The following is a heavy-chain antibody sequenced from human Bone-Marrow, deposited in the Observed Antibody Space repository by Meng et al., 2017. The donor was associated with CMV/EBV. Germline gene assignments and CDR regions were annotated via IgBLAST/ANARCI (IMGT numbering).Heavy chain of an antibody. D-gene: IGHD3-3*01. CDR1: GGSISSSSYY. V-gene: IGHV4-39*07. CDR2: IYYSGST. CDR3: ARKSRYYDFWSGQDY. Sequence: GSLRLSCTVSGGSISSSSYYWGWIRQPPGKGLEWIGSIYYSGSTYYNPSLKSRVTISVDTSKNQFSLKLSSVTAADTAVYYCARKSRYYDFWSGQDYWGQGTLVTVSS. J-gene: IGHJ4*02.